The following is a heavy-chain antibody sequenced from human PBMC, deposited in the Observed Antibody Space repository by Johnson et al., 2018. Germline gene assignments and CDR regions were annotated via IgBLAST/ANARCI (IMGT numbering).Heavy chain of an antibody. CDR2: ISAYNGNT. J-gene: IGHJ6*03. D-gene: IGHD3-22*01. CDR1: GYTFTSYG. CDR3: ARAEDYYDDSSGPPGYMDV. V-gene: IGHV1-18*01. Sequence: VQLVESGAEVKKPGASVKVSCKASGYTFTSYGISWVRQAPGQGLEWMGWISAYNGNTNYAQKLQGRVTMTTDTSTSAAYMELRSLRSDDTAVYYCARAEDYYDDSSGPPGYMDVWGKGTTVTVSS.